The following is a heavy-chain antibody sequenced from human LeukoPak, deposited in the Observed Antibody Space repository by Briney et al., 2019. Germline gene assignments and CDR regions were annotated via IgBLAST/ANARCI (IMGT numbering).Heavy chain of an antibody. J-gene: IGHJ4*02. D-gene: IGHD4-17*01. CDR2: IYYSGST. Sequence: SETLSLTCTVSGGSISSYYWSWIRQPPGRGLGWIGYIYYSGSTNYNPSLESRVTMSVDTSKNQFTLRLSSVTAADTAVYYCARTTVTAWRYYFNYWGQGTLVTVSS. CDR1: GGSISSYY. CDR3: ARTTVTAWRYYFNY. V-gene: IGHV4-59*01.